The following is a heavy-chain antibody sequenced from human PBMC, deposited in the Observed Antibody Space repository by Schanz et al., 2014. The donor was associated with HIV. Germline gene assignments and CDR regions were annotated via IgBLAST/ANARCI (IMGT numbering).Heavy chain of an antibody. J-gene: IGHJ4*02. Sequence: QVQLVESGGRVVQPGTSLRLSCAASGFTFSSSGMHWVRQAPGKGLQWVAVISYDGSNRYYTDSVKGRFTISRDNSKNTLYLQMNSLRAEDTAVYYCARGGIWEWDQPDFDYWGQGTLVTVSS. CDR3: ARGGIWEWDQPDFDY. D-gene: IGHD2-15*01. V-gene: IGHV3-30*03. CDR2: ISYDGSNR. CDR1: GFTFSSSG.